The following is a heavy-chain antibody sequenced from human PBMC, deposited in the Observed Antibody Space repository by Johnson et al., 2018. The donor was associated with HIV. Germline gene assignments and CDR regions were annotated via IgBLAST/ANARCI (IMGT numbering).Heavy chain of an antibody. CDR1: GFTFSSYA. D-gene: IGHD3-3*01. CDR2: ISYDGGEK. CDR3: AREFTLDWVTPTI. V-gene: IGHV3-30*04. Sequence: VQVVESGGGVVQPGRSLRLSCAASGFTFSSYAMHWVRQAPGKGLEWVALISYDGGEKYYADSVKGRFTISRYNTKNTLYLQMNSLRPEDTAVYYCAREFTLDWVTPTIWGQGTMFTVSS. J-gene: IGHJ3*02.